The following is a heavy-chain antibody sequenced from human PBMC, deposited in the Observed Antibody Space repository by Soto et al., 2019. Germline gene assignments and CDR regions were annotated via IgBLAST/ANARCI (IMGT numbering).Heavy chain of an antibody. D-gene: IGHD3-3*01. CDR2: IIPIFGTA. Sequence: GASVKVSCKASGGTFSSYAISWVRQAPGQGLEWMGGIIPIFGTANYAQKFQGRVTITADKSTSTAYMELSSLRSEDTAVYYCARVXVGFLEPGRYYYYGMDVWGQGTTVTVSS. J-gene: IGHJ6*02. V-gene: IGHV1-69*06. CDR3: ARVXVGFLEPGRYYYYGMDV. CDR1: GGTFSSYA.